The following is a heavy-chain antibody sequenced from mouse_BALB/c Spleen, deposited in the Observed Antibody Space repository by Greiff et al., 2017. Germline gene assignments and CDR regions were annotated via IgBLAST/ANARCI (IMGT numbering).Heavy chain of an antibody. D-gene: IGHD1-1*02. Sequence: QVQLQQSGAELMKPGASVKISCKATGYTFSSYWIEWVKQRPGHGLEWIGEILPGSGSTNYNEKFKGKATFTADTSSNTAYMQLSSLTSEDSAVYYCARKRGYGLFAYWGQGTLVTVSA. CDR1: GYTFSSYW. J-gene: IGHJ3*01. CDR3: ARKRGYGLFAY. V-gene: IGHV1-9*01. CDR2: ILPGSGST.